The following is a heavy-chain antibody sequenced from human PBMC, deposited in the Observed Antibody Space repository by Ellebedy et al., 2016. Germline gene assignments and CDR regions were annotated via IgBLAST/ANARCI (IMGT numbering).Heavy chain of an antibody. D-gene: IGHD3-22*01. J-gene: IGHJ4*02. CDR3: TTRVGYYFDS. CDR1: GFTFSSYS. V-gene: IGHV3-15*07. CDR2: IKTKSEGGTT. Sequence: GESLKISCAASGFTFSSYSMNWVRQAPGKGLEWVGLIKTKSEGGTTDYAAPVKGRFTISRDDSKNIVYLQMNSLKIEDTAVYFCTTRVGYYFDSWGQGTLVTVSS.